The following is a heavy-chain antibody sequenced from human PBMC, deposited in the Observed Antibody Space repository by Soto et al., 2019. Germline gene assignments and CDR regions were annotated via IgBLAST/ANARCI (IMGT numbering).Heavy chain of an antibody. CDR1: GFTFSDYY. CDR3: VRDLYGSGTSLRGWFDP. D-gene: IGHD3-10*01. CDR2: ISSTGIDK. V-gene: IGHV3-11*06. Sequence: QEQLVESGGGWVKPGRSLRLSCAASGFTFSDYYIAWIRQAPGKGLEWISYISSTGIDKRYADSVKGRFTIARDNANNSLVLQMNSLRADDTAVYYCVRDLYGSGTSLRGWFDPWGQGTLVTVSS. J-gene: IGHJ5*02.